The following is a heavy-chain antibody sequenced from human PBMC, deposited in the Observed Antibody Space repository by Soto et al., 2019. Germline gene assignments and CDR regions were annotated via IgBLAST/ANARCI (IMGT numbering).Heavy chain of an antibody. Sequence: SETLSLTCTVSGGSISSGGYYWSWIRQHPGKGLEWIGYIYYSGSTYYNPSLKSRVTISVDTSKNQFSLKLSSVTAADTAVYYCARQVLDYDILTGYLDYWGQGTLVTVSS. CDR3: ARQVLDYDILTGYLDY. V-gene: IGHV4-31*03. CDR2: IYYSGST. J-gene: IGHJ4*02. D-gene: IGHD3-9*01. CDR1: GGSISSGGYY.